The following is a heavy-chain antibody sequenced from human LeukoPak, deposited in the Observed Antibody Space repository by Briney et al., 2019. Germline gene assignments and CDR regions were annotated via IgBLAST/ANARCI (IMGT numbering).Heavy chain of an antibody. Sequence: SETLSLTCAVHGGSFSGYYWSWIRQPPGKGLEWIGEINHSGSTNYNPSLKSRVTISVDTSKNQFSLKLSSVTAADTAVYYCARGNAMDVWGQGTTVTVSS. J-gene: IGHJ6*02. V-gene: IGHV4-34*01. CDR2: INHSGST. CDR1: GGSFSGYY. CDR3: ARGNAMDV.